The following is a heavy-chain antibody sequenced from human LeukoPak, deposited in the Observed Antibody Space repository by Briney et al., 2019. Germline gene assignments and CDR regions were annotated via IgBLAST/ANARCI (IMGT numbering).Heavy chain of an antibody. Sequence: SETLSLTCTVSGGSISSYYWSWSRQPPGKGLEWIGNIYYSGSTNYNPSLKSRVTISVDTSKNQFSLKLSSVTAADTAVYYCARNLCGGDCYSADYYYMDVWGKGTTVTVSS. D-gene: IGHD2-21*01. J-gene: IGHJ6*03. CDR3: ARNLCGGDCYSADYYYMDV. CDR2: IYYSGST. V-gene: IGHV4-59*01. CDR1: GGSISSYY.